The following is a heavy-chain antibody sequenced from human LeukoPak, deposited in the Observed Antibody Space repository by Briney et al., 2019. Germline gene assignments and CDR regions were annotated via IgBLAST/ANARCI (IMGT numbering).Heavy chain of an antibody. Sequence: GGSLRLSCAASGFTFSSYSMNWVRQAPGKGLEWVSYISSGSSTIYYADSVKGRFTISRDNAKNSLCLQMNSLRAEDTAVYYCAREEWYYFDYWGQGTLGTVSS. D-gene: IGHD3-3*01. CDR1: GFTFSSYS. J-gene: IGHJ4*02. V-gene: IGHV3-48*01. CDR2: ISSGSSTI. CDR3: AREEWYYFDY.